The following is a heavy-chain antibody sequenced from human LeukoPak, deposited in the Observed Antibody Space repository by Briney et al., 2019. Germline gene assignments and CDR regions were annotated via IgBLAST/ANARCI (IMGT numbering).Heavy chain of an antibody. CDR2: ISWNSGSI. D-gene: IGHD2-8*01. CDR3: ARDPSSGYCTNGVCWGYYYYGMDV. J-gene: IGHJ6*02. Sequence: GGSLRLSCAASGFTFDDYAMHWVRQAPGKGLEWVSGISWNSGSIGYADSVKGRFTISRDNAKNSLYLQMNSLRAEDTAVYYCARDPSSGYCTNGVCWGYYYYGMDVWGQGTTVTVSS. V-gene: IGHV3-9*01. CDR1: GFTFDDYA.